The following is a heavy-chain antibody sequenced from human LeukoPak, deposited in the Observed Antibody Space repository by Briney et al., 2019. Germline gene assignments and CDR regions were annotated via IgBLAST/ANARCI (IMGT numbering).Heavy chain of an antibody. CDR3: AKGLVGAPIRD. Sequence: GGSLRLSCAASGFTFSSYGMHWVRQAPGKGLEWVAFIRYDGSNKYYADSVKGRFTISRDNSKNTLYLQMNSLRAEDTAVYYCAKGLVGAPIRDWGQGTLVTVSS. V-gene: IGHV3-30*02. CDR1: GFTFSSYG. D-gene: IGHD1-26*01. J-gene: IGHJ4*02. CDR2: IRYDGSNK.